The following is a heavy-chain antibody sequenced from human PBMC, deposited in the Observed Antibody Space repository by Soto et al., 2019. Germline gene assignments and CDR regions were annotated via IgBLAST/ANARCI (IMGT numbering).Heavy chain of an antibody. CDR1: GYTFTSFD. J-gene: IGHJ4*02. Sequence: ASVKVSCKASGYTFTSFDINWGRQATGQGLEWMGWMNPNSGHTGYAQKFQGRVTMTRDTTIRTAYMELTSLRYEDTAVYYCTRGRNSGDGYNGGGYWGQGTLVTVSS. D-gene: IGHD1-1*01. CDR3: TRGRNSGDGYNGGGY. CDR2: MNPNSGHT. V-gene: IGHV1-8*01.